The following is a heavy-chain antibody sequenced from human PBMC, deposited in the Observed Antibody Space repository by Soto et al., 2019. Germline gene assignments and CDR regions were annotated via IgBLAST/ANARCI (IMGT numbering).Heavy chain of an antibody. D-gene: IGHD3-3*01. Sequence: QVQLVQSGAEVKKPGASVKVSCKASGYTFTSYGISWVRQAPGQGLEWMGWISAYNGNTNYAQKLQGRVTMTTDTSTSRAYMEVRSLRSDDTAVYYCARDGAIFGVVGLDWFDPWGQGTLVTVSS. CDR2: ISAYNGNT. CDR1: GYTFTSYG. V-gene: IGHV1-18*01. J-gene: IGHJ5*02. CDR3: ARDGAIFGVVGLDWFDP.